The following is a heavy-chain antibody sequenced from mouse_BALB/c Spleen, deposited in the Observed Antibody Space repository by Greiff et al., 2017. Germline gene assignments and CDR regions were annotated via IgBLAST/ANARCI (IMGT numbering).Heavy chain of an antibody. D-gene: IGHD2-3*01. Sequence: EVKLMESGPGLVKPSQSLSLTCSVTGYSITSGYYWNWIRQFPGNKLEWMGYISYDGSNNYNPSLKNRISITRDTSKNQFFLKLNSVTTEDTATYYCARDLGDGYYVYYFDYWGQGTTLTVSS. CDR2: ISYDGSN. V-gene: IGHV3-6*02. CDR1: GYSITSGYY. CDR3: ARDLGDGYYVYYFDY. J-gene: IGHJ2*01.